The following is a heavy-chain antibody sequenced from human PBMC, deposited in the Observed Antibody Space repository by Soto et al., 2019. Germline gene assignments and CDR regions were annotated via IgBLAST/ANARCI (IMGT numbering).Heavy chain of an antibody. V-gene: IGHV1-18*01. J-gene: IGHJ4*02. D-gene: IGHD7-27*01. Sequence: ASVKVSCKASGYTFTSYGISWVRQAPGQGLEWMGWISAYNGNTNYAQKLQGRVTMTTDTSTSTAYMELRSLRSDDTAVYYCARDAVELSGLGSNRVFDYWGQGTLVTVSS. CDR2: ISAYNGNT. CDR3: ARDAVELSGLGSNRVFDY. CDR1: GYTFTSYG.